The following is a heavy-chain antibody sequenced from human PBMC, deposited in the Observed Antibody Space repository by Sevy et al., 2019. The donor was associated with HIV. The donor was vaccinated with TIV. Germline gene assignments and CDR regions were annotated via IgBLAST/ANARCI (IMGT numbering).Heavy chain of an antibody. V-gene: IGHV4-34*01. Sequence: SETLSLTCAVYGGSFSGYYWSWIRQPPGKGLEWIGEINHSGSTNYNPSLKSRVTISVDTSKNQFSLKLSSVTAADTAVYYCARGQNEDCSGGSCYRGDFDHWGQGTLVTVSS. D-gene: IGHD2-15*01. CDR1: GGSFSGYY. CDR3: ARGQNEDCSGGSCYRGDFDH. CDR2: INHSGST. J-gene: IGHJ4*02.